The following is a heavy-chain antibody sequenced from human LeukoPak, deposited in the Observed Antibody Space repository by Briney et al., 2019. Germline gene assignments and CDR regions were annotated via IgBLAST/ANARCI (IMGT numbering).Heavy chain of an antibody. D-gene: IGHD6-19*01. CDR1: GFTFSSYE. Sequence: PGGSLRLSCAASGFTFSSYEMNWVRQAPGKGLEWVSYISSSGSTIHYADSVKGRFTISRDNAKNSLYLQMNSLRAEDTAVYYCAREGGSGWYSNWFDPWGQGTLVTVSS. J-gene: IGHJ5*02. CDR3: AREGGSGWYSNWFDP. CDR2: ISSSGSTI. V-gene: IGHV3-48*03.